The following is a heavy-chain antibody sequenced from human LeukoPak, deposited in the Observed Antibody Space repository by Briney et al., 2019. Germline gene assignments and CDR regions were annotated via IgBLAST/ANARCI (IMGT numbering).Heavy chain of an antibody. CDR2: IKQDGSEK. J-gene: IGHJ5*02. CDR1: GFTFSRSW. CDR3: TGARFDP. D-gene: IGHD6-6*01. Sequence: GGSLRLSCAASGFTFSRSWMSWVRQAPGKGLEWVANIKQDGSEKYYVDSVKGRFTISRDNAKNSLYLQMNSLRAEDTAVYYCTGARFDPWGQGTLVTVSS. V-gene: IGHV3-7*04.